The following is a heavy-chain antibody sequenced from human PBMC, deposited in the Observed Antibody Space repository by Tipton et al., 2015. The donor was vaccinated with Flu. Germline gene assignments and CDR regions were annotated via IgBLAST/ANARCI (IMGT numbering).Heavy chain of an antibody. CDR1: GGSISSYY. CDR3: AWVYGGRVAY. CDR2: IYYSGST. D-gene: IGHD4-23*01. Sequence: TLSLTCTVSGGSISSYYWSWIRQPPGKGLEWIGYIYYSGSTNYNPSLKSRVTISVDTSKNQFSLKLSSVTAADTAVYYCAWVYGGRVAYWGQGTLVTVSS. V-gene: IGHV4-59*01. J-gene: IGHJ4*02.